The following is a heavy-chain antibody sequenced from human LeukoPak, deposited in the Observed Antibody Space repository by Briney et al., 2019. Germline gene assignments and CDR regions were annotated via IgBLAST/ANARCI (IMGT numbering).Heavy chain of an antibody. CDR1: GFTFSSYA. CDR3: AKEAYDSRGYRYFDY. V-gene: IGHV3-30-3*01. D-gene: IGHD3-22*01. J-gene: IGHJ4*02. CDR2: ISYDGSNK. Sequence: GGSLRLSCAASGFTFSSYAMHWVRQAPGKGLEWVAVISYDGSNKYYADSVKGRFTISRDNAKNTLYLQMNSLRAEDTAVYYCAKEAYDSRGYRYFDYWGQGTLVTVSS.